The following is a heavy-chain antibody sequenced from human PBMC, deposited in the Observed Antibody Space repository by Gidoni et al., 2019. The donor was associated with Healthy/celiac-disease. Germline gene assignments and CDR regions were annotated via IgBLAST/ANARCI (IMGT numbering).Heavy chain of an antibody. V-gene: IGHV3-30-3*01. CDR1: GFTFSSYA. D-gene: IGHD6-13*01. CDR2: ISSDGSNK. CDR3: ARDLTAAAGTAY. Sequence: GFTFSSYAMHWVRQAPGKGLEWVAVISSDGSNKYYADSVKGRFTISRDNSKNTLYLQMNSLRAEDTAVYYCARDLTAAAGTAYWGQGTLVTVSS. J-gene: IGHJ4*02.